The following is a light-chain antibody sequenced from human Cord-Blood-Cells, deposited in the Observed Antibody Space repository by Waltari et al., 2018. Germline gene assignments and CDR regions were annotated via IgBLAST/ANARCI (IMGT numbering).Light chain of an antibody. CDR1: QSVSSSY. Sequence: EIVLTQSPGTLSLSPGERATLSCRASQSVSSSYLAWYQQKPGQAPRRLIYGASSRATGIPDRFSGSGSGTDFTLTISRLEPEDFAVYYCQQYGSSRSITFGQGTRLEIK. V-gene: IGKV3-20*01. J-gene: IGKJ5*01. CDR2: GAS. CDR3: QQYGSSRSIT.